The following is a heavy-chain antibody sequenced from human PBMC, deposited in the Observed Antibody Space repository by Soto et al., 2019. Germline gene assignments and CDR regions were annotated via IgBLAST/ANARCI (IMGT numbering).Heavy chain of an antibody. V-gene: IGHV4-59*01. D-gene: IGHD6-19*01. CDR1: GDFLTTYY. CDR2: IFYGGHT. CDR3: ARSPQYSSCWNGGFDY. J-gene: IGHJ4*02. Sequence: SETLSLTCDVSGDFLTTYYWNWIRQSPGKGLEWIGYIFYGGHTNYNPSLRGRATISVDTSKNQFSLKLSSVTAADTAVYYCARSPQYSSCWNGGFDYWGQGTLVTVSS.